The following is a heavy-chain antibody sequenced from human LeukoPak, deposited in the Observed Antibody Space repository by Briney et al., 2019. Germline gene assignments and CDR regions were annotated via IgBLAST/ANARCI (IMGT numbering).Heavy chain of an antibody. Sequence: GGSLRLSCAASGFNFSSYAMSWARQTPGKGLEWVSSISGSGGSTNYADSVTGRFTISRGNSNNTLYLQMNSLRADDTAVYYCAKDGLRFLEWYLGYFDLWGRGTLVTVSS. CDR3: AKDGLRFLEWYLGYFDL. D-gene: IGHD3-3*01. CDR2: ISGSGGST. V-gene: IGHV3-23*01. CDR1: GFNFSSYA. J-gene: IGHJ2*01.